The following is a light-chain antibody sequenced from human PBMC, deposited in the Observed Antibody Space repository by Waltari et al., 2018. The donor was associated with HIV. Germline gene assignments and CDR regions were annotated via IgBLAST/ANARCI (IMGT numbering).Light chain of an antibody. CDR1: SNVGPLYD. CDR2: AND. CDR3: HSYDSSRGGVYV. V-gene: IGLV1-40*01. Sequence: QSVLTQPPSVSGAPGQRVTISCSNVGPLYDVNWYQQLPGAAPKRLILANDNRTSGVPDRFSGSKSGTSASLAITGLQPEDEADYYCHSYDSSRGGVYVFGTGTKVTVL. J-gene: IGLJ1*01.